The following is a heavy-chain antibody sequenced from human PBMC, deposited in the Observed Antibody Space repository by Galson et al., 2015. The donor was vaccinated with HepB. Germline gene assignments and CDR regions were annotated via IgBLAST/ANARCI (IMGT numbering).Heavy chain of an antibody. D-gene: IGHD2-2*01. Sequence: SVKVSCKASGGTFSSYAISWVRQAPGQGLEWMGRIIPILGIANYAQKFQGRVTITADKSTSTAYMELSSLRSEDTAVYYCARWSGAQVVVPAAEYYYMDVWGKGTTVTVSS. CDR1: GGTFSSYA. CDR2: IIPILGIA. CDR3: ARWSGAQVVVPAAEYYYMDV. V-gene: IGHV1-69*04. J-gene: IGHJ6*03.